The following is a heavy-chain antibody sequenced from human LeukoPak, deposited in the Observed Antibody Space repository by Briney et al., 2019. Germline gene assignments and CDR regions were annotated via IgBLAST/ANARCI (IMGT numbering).Heavy chain of an antibody. J-gene: IGHJ3*01. CDR3: AKEVGWFNAFDV. V-gene: IGHV3-30*18. D-gene: IGHD3-10*01. CDR2: ISSVGHTN. CDR1: GFSFSPYT. Sequence: GGPLNLSCAPSGFSFSPYTINWARRAPGKGLEWVTAISSVGHTNKSADSVKGRFTISRDNSKNTLYLQMHSLREDDTAVYYCAKEVGWFNAFDVWGQGTMVTVSS.